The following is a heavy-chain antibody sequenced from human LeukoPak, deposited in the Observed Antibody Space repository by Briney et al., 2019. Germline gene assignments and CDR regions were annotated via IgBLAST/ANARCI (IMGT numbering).Heavy chain of an antibody. V-gene: IGHV1-18*01. CDR1: GYTFTSYG. J-gene: IGHJ4*02. D-gene: IGHD5-18*01. CDR3: ARGIPVQLRGYSYGYGY. Sequence: ASVKVSCKASGYTFTSYGISWVRQAPGQGLEWMGWISAYNGNTNYAQKLQGRVTMTTDTSTSTAYMELRSLRSDDTAVYYCARGIPVQLRGYSYGYGYWGQGTLVTVSS. CDR2: ISAYNGNT.